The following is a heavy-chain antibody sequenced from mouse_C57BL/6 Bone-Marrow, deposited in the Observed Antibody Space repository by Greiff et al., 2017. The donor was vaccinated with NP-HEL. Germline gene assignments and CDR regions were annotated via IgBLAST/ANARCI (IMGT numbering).Heavy chain of an antibody. CDR1: GFTFSSYG. D-gene: IGHD1-1*01. V-gene: IGHV5-6*01. CDR2: ISSGGSYT. CDR3: ARPFYYYGSSYFDY. Sequence: EVMLVESGGDLVKPGGSLKLSCAASGFTFSSYGMSWVRQTPDKRLEWVATISSGGSYTYYPDSVKGRFTISRDNAKNTLYLQMSSLKSEDTAMYYCARPFYYYGSSYFDYWGQGTTLTVSS. J-gene: IGHJ2*01.